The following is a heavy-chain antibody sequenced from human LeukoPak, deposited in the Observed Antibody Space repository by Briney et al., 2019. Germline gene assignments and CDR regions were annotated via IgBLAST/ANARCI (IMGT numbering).Heavy chain of an antibody. V-gene: IGHV3-23*01. Sequence: GGTLRLSCAASGFTFSTYGMSWVRQAPGKGLEWVSGISGSGGSRFYTDSVKGRFTISRDNSKNTLYLQMNSLRAEDTAVYYCAKDREAGRFFDYWGQGTLVTVSS. CDR1: GFTFSTYG. CDR3: AKDREAGRFFDY. J-gene: IGHJ4*02. D-gene: IGHD3-3*01. CDR2: ISGSGGSR.